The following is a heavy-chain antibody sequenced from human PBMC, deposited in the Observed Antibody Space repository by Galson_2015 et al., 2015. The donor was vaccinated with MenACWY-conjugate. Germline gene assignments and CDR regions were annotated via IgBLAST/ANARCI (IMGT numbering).Heavy chain of an antibody. Sequence: SVKVSCKASGDSFNTYSFNWLRQAPGQGPEWLGGIIPVFHTTDYAQRFQGRLTITADESTSTVYMELSSLRSDDTAIYYCARPGGDYEQRTFSDYWGQGTLVTVSS. D-gene: IGHD4-17*01. J-gene: IGHJ4*02. V-gene: IGHV1-69*13. CDR1: GDSFNTYS. CDR2: IIPVFHTT. CDR3: ARPGGDYEQRTFSDY.